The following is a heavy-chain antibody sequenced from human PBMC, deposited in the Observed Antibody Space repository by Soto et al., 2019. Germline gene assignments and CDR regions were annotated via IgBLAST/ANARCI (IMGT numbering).Heavy chain of an antibody. CDR2: IIPIFGTA. J-gene: IGHJ3*02. D-gene: IGHD1-1*01. V-gene: IGHV1-69*06. Sequence: QVQLVQSGAEVKKPGSSVKVSCKASGGTFSSYAISWVRQAPGQGLEWMGGIIPIFGTANYAQKLQGRVTMTTDTSTSTAYMELRSLRSDDTAVYYCATDGRDWNALNAFDIWGQGTMVTVSS. CDR1: GGTFSSYA. CDR3: ATDGRDWNALNAFDI.